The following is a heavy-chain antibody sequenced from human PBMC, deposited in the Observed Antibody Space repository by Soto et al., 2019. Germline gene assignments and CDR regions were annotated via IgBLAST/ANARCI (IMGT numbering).Heavy chain of an antibody. D-gene: IGHD5-18*01. CDR2: IIPIFGTA. V-gene: IGHV1-69*13. Sequence: SVKVSCKASGCTFSSYAISWVRQAPGQGLEWMGGIIPIFGTANYAQKFQGRVTITADESTSTAYMELSSLRSEDTAVYYCASPVDTAMEIFRLWGQGTLVTVSS. CDR1: GCTFSSYA. J-gene: IGHJ4*02. CDR3: ASPVDTAMEIFRL.